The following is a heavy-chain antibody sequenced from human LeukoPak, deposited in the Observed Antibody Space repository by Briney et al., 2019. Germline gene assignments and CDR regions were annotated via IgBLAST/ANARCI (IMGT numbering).Heavy chain of an antibody. CDR2: ISYDGSNK. V-gene: IGHV3-30*01. CDR1: GFTFSSYA. Sequence: GGSLRLSCAASGFTFSSYAMHWVRQAPGKGLEWVAVISYDGSNKYYADSVKGRFTISRDNSKNTLYLQMNSLRAEDTAVYYCARDGDCSGGSCYSVGYYFDYWGQGTLVTVSS. J-gene: IGHJ4*02. CDR3: ARDGDCSGGSCYSVGYYFDY. D-gene: IGHD2-15*01.